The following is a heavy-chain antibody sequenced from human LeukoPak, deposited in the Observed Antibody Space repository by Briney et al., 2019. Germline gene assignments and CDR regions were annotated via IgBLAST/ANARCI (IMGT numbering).Heavy chain of an antibody. CDR3: TRRSADYLPLGYMAV. CDR1: GFTFSNSW. CDR2: INGDGSNT. J-gene: IGHJ6*03. V-gene: IGHV3-74*01. D-gene: IGHD3-16*01. Sequence: GGSLRLSCAASGFTFSNSWMHWVRQAPGKGLRWVSRINGDGSNTAYADSVKGRFTMSRDNAKNTLYLQMNSLTVEDTAVYFCTRRSADYLPLGYMAVWGKGTTVTVSS.